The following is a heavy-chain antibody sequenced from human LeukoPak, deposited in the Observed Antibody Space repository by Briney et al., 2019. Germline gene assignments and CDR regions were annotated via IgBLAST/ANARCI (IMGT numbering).Heavy chain of an antibody. CDR2: MYYSGTT. CDR3: ARADANAFDI. J-gene: IGHJ3*02. CDR1: GGSISSGGFY. V-gene: IGHV4-31*03. Sequence: SETLSLTCTVSGGSISSGGFYWSWIRQHPGQCLEWIGYMYYSGTTFYSLSLKSRLSISVDTSKNQFSLKLSSVTAADTAVYYCARADANAFDIWGQGTMVTVSS.